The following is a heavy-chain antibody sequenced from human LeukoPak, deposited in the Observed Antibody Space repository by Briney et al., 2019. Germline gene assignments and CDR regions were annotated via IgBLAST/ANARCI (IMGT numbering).Heavy chain of an antibody. V-gene: IGHV4-39*07. CDR2: IYYSGTT. D-gene: IGHD6-19*01. Sequence: SETLSLTCTVSGGSNSSSSYYWGWIRQPPGKGLEWIGSIYYSGTTYYNPSLKSRVTISVDTSKNQFSLKLSSVTAADTAVYYCARDLRSGWYRFPPSSTGHFDYWGQGTLVTVSS. CDR1: GGSNSSSSYY. CDR3: ARDLRSGWYRFPPSSTGHFDY. J-gene: IGHJ4*02.